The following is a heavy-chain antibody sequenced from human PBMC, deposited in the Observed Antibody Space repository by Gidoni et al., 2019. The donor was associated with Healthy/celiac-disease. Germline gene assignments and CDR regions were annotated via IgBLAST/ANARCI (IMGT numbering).Heavy chain of an antibody. CDR2: ISSSSSYI. Sequence: EVQLVESGGGLVKPGGSLRLSCAASGFTFGSYSMNWGRQAPGKGLEWVSSISSSSSYIYYADSVKGRFTISRDNAKNSLYLQMNSLRAEDTAVYYCARDWDRGYGDYGFDYWGQGTLVTVSS. CDR3: ARDWDRGYGDYGFDY. D-gene: IGHD4-17*01. J-gene: IGHJ4*02. V-gene: IGHV3-21*01. CDR1: GFTFGSYS.